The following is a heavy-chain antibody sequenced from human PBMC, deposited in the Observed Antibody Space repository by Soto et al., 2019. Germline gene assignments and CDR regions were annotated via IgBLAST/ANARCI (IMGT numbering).Heavy chain of an antibody. V-gene: IGHV1-69*01. CDR2: IIPMLGIA. CDR1: GGSFSDYA. D-gene: IGHD3-22*01. Sequence: QVQLVQSGAEVKKPGSSVKVSCQASGGSFSDYAISWVRQAPGQGLEWMGGIIPMLGIADNAQKFQGRLIITADEYTSTVYMELSSLRSEDTAVYYCARDGDYYDSSGFQRDYHYYGMDVWGQGTTVTVAS. J-gene: IGHJ6*02. CDR3: ARDGDYYDSSGFQRDYHYYGMDV.